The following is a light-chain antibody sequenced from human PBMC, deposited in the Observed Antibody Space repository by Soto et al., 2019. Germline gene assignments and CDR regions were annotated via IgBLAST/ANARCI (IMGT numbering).Light chain of an antibody. CDR3: VAWDDSLTGVV. J-gene: IGLJ2*01. Sequence: QSVLTQPPSASGTPGQRVTMSCSGSSSNIGSSTVSWYQQLPGTAPKLLIYSSNQRPSGVPDRFSGSKSGTSASLAIGGLQSEDEADYYCVAWDDSLTGVVFGGGTKLTVL. CDR2: SSN. V-gene: IGLV1-44*01. CDR1: SSNIGSST.